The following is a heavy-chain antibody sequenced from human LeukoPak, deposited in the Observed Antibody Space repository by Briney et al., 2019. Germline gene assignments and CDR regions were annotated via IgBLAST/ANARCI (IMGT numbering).Heavy chain of an antibody. CDR3: AGGNSMDV. V-gene: IGHV3-7*03. J-gene: IGHJ6*04. Sequence: GGSLRLSCAASGFTFSSNYMSWVRQAPGKGLEGVANIKSDGSGISYVDSVKGRFIISRDNARNSLYLQMNSLRVEDTAVYFCAGGNSMDVWGKGTAVTVSS. CDR1: GFTFSSNY. CDR2: IKSDGSGI. D-gene: IGHD1/OR15-1a*01.